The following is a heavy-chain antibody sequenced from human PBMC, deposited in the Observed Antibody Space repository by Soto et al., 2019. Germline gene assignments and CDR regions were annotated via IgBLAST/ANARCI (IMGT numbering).Heavy chain of an antibody. V-gene: IGHV1-2*02. J-gene: IGHJ4*02. CDR1: VYTFTRYD. Sequence: ASLKVSCKASVYTFTRYDIHCVRQPPVQVLEWMGWINPNSGGTNYAQKFQGRVTMTRDTSISTAYMELSRLRSDDTAVYYCARDLYYDYVWGSSSFGYWGQGNLVNVSA. CDR3: ARDLYYDYVWGSSSFGY. CDR2: INPNSGGT. D-gene: IGHD3-16*01.